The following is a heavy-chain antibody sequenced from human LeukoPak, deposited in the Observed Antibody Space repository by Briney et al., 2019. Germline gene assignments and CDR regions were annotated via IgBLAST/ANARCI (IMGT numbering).Heavy chain of an antibody. CDR2: ITTTFYT. Sequence: VKPGGSLRLSCAASGFTFSSYSFNWVRQVPGKGLEWVSSITTTFYTYYTDSVKGRFTISRDNAKNSLYLQMISLRAEDTAVYYCARVFTPGIAAAGVDYWGQGTLVTVSS. CDR1: GFTFSSYS. CDR3: ARVFTPGIAAAGVDY. J-gene: IGHJ4*02. V-gene: IGHV3-21*04. D-gene: IGHD6-13*01.